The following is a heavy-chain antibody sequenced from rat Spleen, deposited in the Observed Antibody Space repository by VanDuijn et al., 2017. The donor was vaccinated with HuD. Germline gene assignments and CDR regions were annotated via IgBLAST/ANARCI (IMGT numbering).Heavy chain of an antibody. J-gene: IGHJ2*01. CDR2: ITYDDSSI. Sequence: EVQLVESGGGLVQPGRSLKLSCAASGFIFSNYGMAWVRQAPTKGLEWVATITYDDSSIYYRDSVKGRFTISRDNAKSTLYLQMDSLRSEDTATYYCARRHYGYTDYFDYWGQGVMVTVSS. CDR3: ARRHYGYTDYFDY. V-gene: IGHV5-29*01. D-gene: IGHD1-11*01. CDR1: GFIFSNYG.